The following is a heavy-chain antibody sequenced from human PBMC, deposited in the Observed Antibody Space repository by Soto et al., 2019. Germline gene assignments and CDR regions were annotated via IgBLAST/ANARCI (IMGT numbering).Heavy chain of an antibody. Sequence: GGSLRLSCAASGFTFNTYWMSWVRQAPGKGLEWVANIKPDGGEKWYVDSVKGRFTISRDNAKNLLYLQMNSLRAEDTAVYFCARGDYYDTSGPSSDAFDIWGQGTMVTVSS. D-gene: IGHD3-22*01. V-gene: IGHV3-7*04. CDR3: ARGDYYDTSGPSSDAFDI. CDR2: IKPDGGEK. J-gene: IGHJ3*02. CDR1: GFTFNTYW.